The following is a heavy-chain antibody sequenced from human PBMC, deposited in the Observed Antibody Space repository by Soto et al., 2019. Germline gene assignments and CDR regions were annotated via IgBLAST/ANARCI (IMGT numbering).Heavy chain of an antibody. Sequence: EVQLVESGGGLVTPGGSLRLSCAASGFTFRNAWMTWVRQAPGKGLEWIGRIKSKTDGETTDYAAPVKGRFTISRDDSTNTLYLQMSSLKTEDTAFYYCTRGAPSGTFYDYWGQGTLVTVSS. CDR3: TRGAPSGTFYDY. V-gene: IGHV3-15*01. D-gene: IGHD6-13*01. CDR2: IKSKTDGETT. CDR1: GFTFRNAW. J-gene: IGHJ4*02.